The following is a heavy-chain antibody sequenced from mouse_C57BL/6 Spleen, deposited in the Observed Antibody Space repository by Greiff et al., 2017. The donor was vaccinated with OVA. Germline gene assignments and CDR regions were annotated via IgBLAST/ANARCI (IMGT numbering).Heavy chain of an antibody. J-gene: IGHJ3*01. D-gene: IGHD4-1*01. V-gene: IGHV1-53*01. CDR1: GYTFTSYW. Sequence: VQLQQPGTELVKPGASVKLSCKASGYTFTSYWMHWVKQRPGQGLAWIGNINPSNGGTNYNEKFKSTATLTVDKSSSTAYMQLSSLTSKDSAVYYCASLVLGEGFAYWGQGTLVTVSA. CDR3: ASLVLGEGFAY. CDR2: INPSNGGT.